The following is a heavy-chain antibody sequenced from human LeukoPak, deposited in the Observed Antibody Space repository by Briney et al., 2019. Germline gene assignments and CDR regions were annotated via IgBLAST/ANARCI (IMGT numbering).Heavy chain of an antibody. CDR1: GFTFSSYA. V-gene: IGHV3-23*01. CDR3: AKDVRVGEYYGSGSYFDY. CDR2: ISASGGST. J-gene: IGHJ4*02. Sequence: PGGSLRLSCAASGFTFSSYAMSWVRQAPGKGLEWVSIISASGGSTYYADSVKGRFTISRDKSKNYLQMNGLRGDDTAIYYCAKDVRVGEYYGSGSYFDYWGQGTLVTVSS. D-gene: IGHD3-10*01.